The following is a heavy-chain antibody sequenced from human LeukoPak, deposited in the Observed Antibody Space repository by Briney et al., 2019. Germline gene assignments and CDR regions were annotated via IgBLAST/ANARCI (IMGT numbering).Heavy chain of an antibody. D-gene: IGHD1-26*01. Sequence: GGSLRLSCAASGFTFSSYEMNWVRPAPGKGLEWVSYISSSGSTIYYADSVKGRFTISRDNAKNSLYLQMNSLRAEDTAVYYCAREEMGAQGYWGQGTLVTVSS. J-gene: IGHJ4*02. V-gene: IGHV3-48*03. CDR3: AREEMGAQGY. CDR2: ISSSGSTI. CDR1: GFTFSSYE.